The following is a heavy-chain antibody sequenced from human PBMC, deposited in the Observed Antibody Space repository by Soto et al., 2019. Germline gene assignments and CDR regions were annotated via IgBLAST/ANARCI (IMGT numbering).Heavy chain of an antibody. V-gene: IGHV4-34*01. CDR1: GGSFSGYY. CDR2: VNHSATT. J-gene: IGHJ4*02. CDR3: ARGIGYCSSINCYSSRRLRFDS. Sequence: QVQLQQWGAGLLKPSETLSLTCAVYGGSFSGYYWTWIRQSPEKGLEWIGEVNHSATTYYNPSLKTRVTISVHTPKHQFSLKMSSVTAADTAVYYCARGIGYCSSINCYSSRRLRFDSWGQGTLVTVSS. D-gene: IGHD2-2*01.